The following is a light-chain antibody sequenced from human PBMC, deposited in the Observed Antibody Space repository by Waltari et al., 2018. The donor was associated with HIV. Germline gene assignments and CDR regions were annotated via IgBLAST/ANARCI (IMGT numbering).Light chain of an antibody. V-gene: IGKV1-33*01. CDR2: DAS. Sequence: TQSPSSLSASVGDRVTITCQASQDINKYLNWYQQRLGKAPKLLIYDASNLETGVPSRFSGAGSGTEFTFNISSLQPEDFATYYCQQYEKLPLTFGEGTRVDIK. CDR1: QDINKY. CDR3: QQYEKLPLT. J-gene: IGKJ3*01.